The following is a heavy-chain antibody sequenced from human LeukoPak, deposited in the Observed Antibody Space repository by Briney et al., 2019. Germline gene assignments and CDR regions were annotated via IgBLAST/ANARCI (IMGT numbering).Heavy chain of an antibody. CDR1: GGSISSYY. Sequence: SETLSLTCTVSGGSISSYYWSWIRQPPGKGLEWIGYIYYSGSTNYNPSLKSRVTISVGTSKNQFSLKLSSVTAADTAVYYCARDRRAGPDLKKYYYHYYGMDVWGQGTTVTVSS. V-gene: IGHV4-59*01. D-gene: IGHD1-14*01. CDR2: IYYSGST. J-gene: IGHJ6*02. CDR3: ARDRRAGPDLKKYYYHYYGMDV.